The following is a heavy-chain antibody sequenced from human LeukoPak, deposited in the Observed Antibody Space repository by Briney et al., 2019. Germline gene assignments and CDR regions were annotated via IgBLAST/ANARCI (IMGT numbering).Heavy chain of an antibody. D-gene: IGHD3/OR15-3a*01. J-gene: IGHJ4*01. CDR3: VGGGDWLPEY. Sequence: SETLSLTCTVSGASVSGKFWSWIRRSPGNGLEWIGLIYYSGGTKFNPSLKSRVAMSVDTSNNQFSLSLNSVTTTDTAVYFCVGGGDWLPEYWGHGTQVIVSS. CDR1: GASVSGKF. CDR2: IYYSGGT. V-gene: IGHV4-59*02.